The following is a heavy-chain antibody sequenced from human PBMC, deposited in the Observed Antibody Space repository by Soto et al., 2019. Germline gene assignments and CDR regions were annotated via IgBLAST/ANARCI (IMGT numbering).Heavy chain of an antibody. CDR3: AKAVRDGASGSYSHFDY. CDR1: GFTFSSYA. CDR2: ITSGGDST. D-gene: IGHD1-26*01. V-gene: IGHV3-23*01. Sequence: EVQLLESGGGLVQPGVSLRLSCAASGFTFSSYAMSWVRQAPGKGLEWVSAITSGGDSTYYGDSVKGRFTISRDNSKNTLYLEMNSLRAEDTALYYCAKAVRDGASGSYSHFDYWGQGTLVTVSS. J-gene: IGHJ4*02.